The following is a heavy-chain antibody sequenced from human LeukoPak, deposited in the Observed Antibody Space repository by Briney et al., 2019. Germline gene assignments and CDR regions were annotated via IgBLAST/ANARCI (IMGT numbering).Heavy chain of an antibody. CDR3: ARGGGYASPIGY. D-gene: IGHD5-12*01. CDR1: GVSISSYY. J-gene: IGHJ4*02. CDR2: IYYSGST. Sequence: SETLSLTCTVSGVSISSYYWSWIRQPPGKGLEWIGYIYYSGSTNYNPSLKSRVTISVDTSKNQFSLKLSSVTAADTAVYYCARGGGYASPIGYWGQGALVTVSS. V-gene: IGHV4-59*01.